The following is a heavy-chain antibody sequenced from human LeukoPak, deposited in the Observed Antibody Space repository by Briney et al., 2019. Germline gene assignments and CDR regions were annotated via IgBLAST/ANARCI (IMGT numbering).Heavy chain of an antibody. CDR3: ATVGSSWFYDY. V-gene: IGHV3-48*01. CDR2: FSSSSGTM. D-gene: IGHD6-13*01. Sequence: PGGSLRLSCAASGFTFSTYKMNWVRQAPGKGLEWVSYFSSSSGTMYYADSVRGRFTISRDIAKNSLCPQMNSLRAEDTAVYYCATVGSSWFYDYWGQGTLVTVSS. J-gene: IGHJ4*02. CDR1: GFTFSTYK.